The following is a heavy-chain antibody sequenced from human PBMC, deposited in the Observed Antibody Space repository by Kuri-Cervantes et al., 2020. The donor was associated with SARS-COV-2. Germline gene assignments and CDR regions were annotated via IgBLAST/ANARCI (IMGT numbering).Heavy chain of an antibody. CDR1: GFTFSTYW. CDR2: IHQAGSDK. J-gene: IGHJ6*03. Sequence: GESLKISCAASGFTFSTYWMSWVRQAPGKGLEWVANIHQAGSDKYYVDSVKGRFTISRDNAKNSLYLQMNSLRAEDTAVYYCARDGRVYYDFWSGYYRFHRSHYYYYKDVWGKGTTVTVSS. CDR3: ARDGRVYYDFWSGYYRFHRSHYYYYKDV. V-gene: IGHV3-7*01. D-gene: IGHD3-3*01.